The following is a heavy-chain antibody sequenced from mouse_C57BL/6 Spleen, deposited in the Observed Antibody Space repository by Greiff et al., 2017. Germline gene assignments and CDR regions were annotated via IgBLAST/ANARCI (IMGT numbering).Heavy chain of an antibody. J-gene: IGHJ3*01. CDR2: IYPGDGDT. CDR1: GYAFSSYW. D-gene: IGHD4-1*01. Sequence: VKLMESGAELVKPGASVKISCKASGYAFSSYWMNWVKQRPGKGLEWIGQIYPGDGDTNYNGKFKGKATLTADKSSSTAYMQLSSLTSEDSAVYFCARSGTGSWFAYWGQGTLVTVSA. V-gene: IGHV1-80*01. CDR3: ARSGTGSWFAY.